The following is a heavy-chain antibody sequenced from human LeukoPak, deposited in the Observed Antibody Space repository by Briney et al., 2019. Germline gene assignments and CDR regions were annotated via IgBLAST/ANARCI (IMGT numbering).Heavy chain of an antibody. CDR1: AYTFRSRG. J-gene: IGHJ4*02. V-gene: IGHV1-18*01. Sequence: ASVKVSCKASAYTFRSRGVTWVRQAPGQGLEWMGWISANNGTTNYAQKFQGRVTMVTDRSTDTAYMELRSLKYDDTAVYYCARGVLVLVGDRNADWGQGTLVTVSS. D-gene: IGHD3-10*01. CDR2: ISANNGTT. CDR3: ARGVLVLVGDRNAD.